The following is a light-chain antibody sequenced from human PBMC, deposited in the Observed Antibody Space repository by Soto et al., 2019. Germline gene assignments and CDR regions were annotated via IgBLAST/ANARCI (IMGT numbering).Light chain of an antibody. CDR1: QSVSSY. CDR3: QQHGNWPLT. V-gene: IGKV3-11*01. J-gene: IGKJ4*01. Sequence: EIVLTQSPATLSLSPGERATLSCRASQSVSSYLAWYQQKPGQAPRLLIYDASNRATGIPARFSGSGSGTDFTLTISSLEPEDFAVYYCQQHGNWPLTFGGGTKVDIK. CDR2: DAS.